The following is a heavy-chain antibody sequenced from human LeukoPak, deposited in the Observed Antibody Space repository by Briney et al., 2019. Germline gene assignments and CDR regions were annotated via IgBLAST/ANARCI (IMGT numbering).Heavy chain of an antibody. CDR2: IKQDGSEK. Sequence: PGGSLRLSCAASGFTFSSYWMSWVRQAPGKGLEWVANIKQDGSEKYYVDSVKGRFTISRDNAKNSLYLQMNSLRAEDTAVYYCARDQYDFWSGYYGRSEFDPWGQGTQVTVSS. CDR3: ARDQYDFWSGYYGRSEFDP. D-gene: IGHD3-3*01. V-gene: IGHV3-7*01. CDR1: GFTFSSYW. J-gene: IGHJ5*02.